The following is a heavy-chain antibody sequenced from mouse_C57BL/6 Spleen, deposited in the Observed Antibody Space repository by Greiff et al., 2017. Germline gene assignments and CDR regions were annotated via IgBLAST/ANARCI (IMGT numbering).Heavy chain of an antibody. V-gene: IGHV1-52*01. CDR1: GYTFTSYW. D-gene: IGHD2-4*01. Sequence: VQLQQPGAELVRPGSSVKLSCKASGYTFTSYWMHWVKQRPIQGLEWIGNIYPSDSETHYNQKFKDKATLTVDKSSSTAYMQLSSLTSEDSAVYYCARDDYDLFDYWGQGTTLTVSS. J-gene: IGHJ2*01. CDR3: ARDDYDLFDY. CDR2: IYPSDSET.